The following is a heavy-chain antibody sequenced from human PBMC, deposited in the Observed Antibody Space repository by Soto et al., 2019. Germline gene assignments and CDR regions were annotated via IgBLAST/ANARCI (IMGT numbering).Heavy chain of an antibody. V-gene: IGHV3-23*01. J-gene: IGHJ4*02. CDR3: AKDRQPDGLWPFDH. Sequence: GGSLRLSCAASGFTFRTYAMSWVRQAPGKGLEWVSGLFGNGGGISYADSVKGRFTISRDNSNNMLYLQMRSLRIEDTAVYYCAKDRQPDGLWPFDHWGQGTLVTVSS. CDR2: LFGNGGGI. CDR1: GFTFRTYA. D-gene: IGHD2-8*01.